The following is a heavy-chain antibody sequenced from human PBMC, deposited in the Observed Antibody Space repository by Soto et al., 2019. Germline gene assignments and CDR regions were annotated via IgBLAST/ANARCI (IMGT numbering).Heavy chain of an antibody. V-gene: IGHV1-18*04. CDR3: ATDPYCESAPGCSALDV. D-gene: IGHD2-21*01. Sequence: QVHLVQSGGEVKKPGASVKVSCKASGYPFTSSGFSWVRQAPGQGLEWMGWISAYNGNTNYARKFKGRVTMTTDTSTSTAYMELGSLTFDDTSVYCCATDPYCESAPGCSALDVWGQGTTVTVSS. CDR2: ISAYNGNT. CDR1: GYPFTSSG. J-gene: IGHJ6*02.